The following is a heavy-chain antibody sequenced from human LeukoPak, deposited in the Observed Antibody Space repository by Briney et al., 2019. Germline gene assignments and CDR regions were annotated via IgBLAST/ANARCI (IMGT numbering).Heavy chain of an antibody. Sequence: ASVKVSCKASGYTFTGYYIHWVRQAPGQGLEWMGWINPNSGGTNYAQKFQGRVTMTRDTSISTAYMELSRLRSDDTAVYYCASRAAMIPPGVDIWGQGTMVTVSS. CDR1: GYTFTGYY. J-gene: IGHJ3*02. CDR2: INPNSGGT. CDR3: ASRAAMIPPGVDI. V-gene: IGHV1-2*02. D-gene: IGHD3-22*01.